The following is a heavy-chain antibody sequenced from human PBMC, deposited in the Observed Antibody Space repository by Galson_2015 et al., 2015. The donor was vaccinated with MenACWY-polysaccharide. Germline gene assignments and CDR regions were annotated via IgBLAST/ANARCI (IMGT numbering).Heavy chain of an antibody. CDR1: GGSISFGSYY. V-gene: IGHV4-61*02. CDR3: ARFTQTDAFEI. D-gene: IGHD3-16*01. CDR2: IYTSGST. J-gene: IGHJ3*02. Sequence: TLSLTCTVSGGSISFGSYYWSWIRQPAGKGLEWIGCIYTSGSTNYNPTLKSRVTISLDTSKNQFSLRLTSVTAADTAVYYCARFTQTDAFEIWGQGTMVTVSS.